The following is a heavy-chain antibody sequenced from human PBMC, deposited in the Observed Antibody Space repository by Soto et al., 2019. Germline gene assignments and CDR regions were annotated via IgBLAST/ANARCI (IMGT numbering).Heavy chain of an antibody. V-gene: IGHV4-39*01. CDR1: GGSISSSSYY. J-gene: IGHJ6*02. CDR2: IYYSGST. D-gene: IGHD3-10*01. Sequence: QLQLQESGPGLVKPSETLSLTCTVSGGSISSSSYYWGWIRQPPGKGLEWIGSIYYSGSTYYNPSLKSRVTISVDTSKNQFSLKLSSVTAADTAVYYCARQRGYYGSGKSYLSQNYYYYGMDVWGQGTTVTVSS. CDR3: ARQRGYYGSGKSYLSQNYYYYGMDV.